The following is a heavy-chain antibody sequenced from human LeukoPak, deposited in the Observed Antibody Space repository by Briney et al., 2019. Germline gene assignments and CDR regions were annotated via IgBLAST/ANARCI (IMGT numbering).Heavy chain of an antibody. Sequence: PTETLSLTCAVYGGSFSGYYWSWIRQPPGKGLEWIGEINHSGSTNYNPSLKCRVTISVDTSKNQFSLKLSSVTAADTAVYYCARGLSRDIVVVPAANNFDYWGQGTLVTVSS. D-gene: IGHD2-2*01. CDR1: GGSFSGYY. V-gene: IGHV4-34*01. CDR2: INHSGST. CDR3: ARGLSRDIVVVPAANNFDY. J-gene: IGHJ4*02.